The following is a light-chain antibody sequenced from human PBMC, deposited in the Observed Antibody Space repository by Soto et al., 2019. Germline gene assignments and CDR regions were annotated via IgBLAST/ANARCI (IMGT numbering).Light chain of an antibody. Sequence: QSVLTQPPSVSGAPGQRVTISCTGSSSNIGAGYDVHWYQQLPGTAPKLLIFSNNNRPSGVPDRFSGSKSGTSASLAITGLQAEDEADYYCQSHDSSLSAYVLGTGTQLTVL. J-gene: IGLJ1*01. CDR1: SSNIGAGYD. CDR2: SNN. CDR3: QSHDSSLSAYV. V-gene: IGLV1-40*01.